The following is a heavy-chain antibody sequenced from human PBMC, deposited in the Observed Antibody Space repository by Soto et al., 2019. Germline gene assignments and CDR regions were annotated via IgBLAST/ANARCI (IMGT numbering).Heavy chain of an antibody. CDR3: ARGPQDILDH. CDR2: MNPNIGNT. V-gene: IGHV1-8*01. J-gene: IGHJ4*02. D-gene: IGHD2-15*01. Sequence: QVQLVQSGAEVKKPGASGKVSCKASGYTFTSYDINWVRQATGQVLEWMGCMNPNIGNTGFAHKFQVSGTMPKTTSISTAYMELSSPRSEDTAVYYCARGPQDILDHWGQGTLVTVSS. CDR1: GYTFTSYD.